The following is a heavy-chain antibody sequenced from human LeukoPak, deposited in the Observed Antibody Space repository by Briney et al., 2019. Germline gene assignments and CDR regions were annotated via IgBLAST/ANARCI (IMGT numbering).Heavy chain of an antibody. CDR2: ISAGGSGT. V-gene: IGHV3-23*01. J-gene: IGHJ4*02. CDR3: AKDGRDSSGWYRNYYDY. D-gene: IGHD6-19*01. Sequence: PGGSLRLSCAASGFTFSSYAMSWVRQAPGKGLEWVSVISAGGSGTYYADSVKGRFTISRDSSKSTLYLQMNSLRAEDTAVYYCAKDGRDSSGWYRNYYDYWGQGTPVTVSS. CDR1: GFTFSSYA.